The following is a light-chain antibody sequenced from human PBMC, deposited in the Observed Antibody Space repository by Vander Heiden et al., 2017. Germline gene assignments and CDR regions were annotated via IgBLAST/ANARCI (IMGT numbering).Light chain of an antibody. Sequence: DIVMTQSPDSLAVSLGERATIHCKSSPSVLDSSNNKNYLAWYQQKPGQPPKMLIYWASTRESGVPDRFSASGSGTDFTLTISSLQAEDVAVYYCQQYPSPPVTFGGGTKVEIK. V-gene: IGKV4-1*01. CDR1: PSVLDSSNNKNY. J-gene: IGKJ4*01. CDR3: QQYPSPPVT. CDR2: WAS.